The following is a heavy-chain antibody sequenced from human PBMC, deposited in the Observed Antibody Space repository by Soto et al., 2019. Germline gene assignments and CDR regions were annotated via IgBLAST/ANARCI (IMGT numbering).Heavy chain of an antibody. CDR2: IYYSGST. Sequence: SETLSLTCTVSGGSISSGGYYWSWIRQHPGKGLEWIGYIYYSGSTYYNPSLKSRVTISVDTSKNQFSLKLSSVTAADTAVYYCARFGSGSYYSQNFDYWGQGTLVTVSS. V-gene: IGHV4-31*03. CDR1: GGSISSGGYY. J-gene: IGHJ4*02. D-gene: IGHD3-10*01. CDR3: ARFGSGSYYSQNFDY.